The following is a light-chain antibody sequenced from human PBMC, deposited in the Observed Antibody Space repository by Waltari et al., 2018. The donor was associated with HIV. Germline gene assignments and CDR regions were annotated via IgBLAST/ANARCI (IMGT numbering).Light chain of an antibody. Sequence: DIVMTHSPVRLSLSPGERAALSCRASQSVSSNLAWYQQKPGQAPRLLIYGASTRATGIPARFSGSGSGTEFTLTISSLQSEDFAVYYCQQYNNWLWTFGQGTKVEIK. J-gene: IGKJ1*01. CDR1: QSVSSN. V-gene: IGKV3-15*01. CDR2: GAS. CDR3: QQYNNWLWT.